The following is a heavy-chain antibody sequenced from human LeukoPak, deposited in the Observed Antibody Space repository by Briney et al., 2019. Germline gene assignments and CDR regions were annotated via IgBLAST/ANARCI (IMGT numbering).Heavy chain of an antibody. CDR1: GFTFSSFA. V-gene: IGHV3-23*01. CDR2: IGANDNNT. CDR3: AKSRASRGGDLNY. D-gene: IGHD2-21*01. Sequence: GGSLRLSCAASGFTFSSFAMNWVRQAPGKGLEWVSTIGANDNNTYYADSVKGRFPISRDNSKSTLYLQMNSLRAEDTAVYYCAKSRASRGGDLNYWGQGTLVTVSS. J-gene: IGHJ4*02.